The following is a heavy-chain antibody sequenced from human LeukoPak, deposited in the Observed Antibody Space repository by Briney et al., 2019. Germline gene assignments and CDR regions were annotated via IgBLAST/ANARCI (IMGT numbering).Heavy chain of an antibody. CDR2: IIPLFGTA. CDR1: GGTSSSYA. CDR3: ARGAVAGTHSYFDY. D-gene: IGHD6-19*01. V-gene: IGHV1-69*13. J-gene: IGHJ4*02. Sequence: SVTVSCKPCGGTSSSYAISWLRQAPPHGIEWMGGIIPLFGTANYAQKFQCRVTITAAESTSTAYMALSSLRSEDTAVYYCARGAVAGTHSYFDYWGQGTLVTVSS.